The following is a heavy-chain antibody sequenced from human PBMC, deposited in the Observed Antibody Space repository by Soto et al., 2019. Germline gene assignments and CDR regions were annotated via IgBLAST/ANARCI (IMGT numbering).Heavy chain of an antibody. CDR2: ISAYNGNT. Sequence: SVKVSCKASCYTFTSYGISWVRQAPGQGLEWMGWISAYNGNTNYAQKLQGRVTMTTDTSTSTAYMELRSLRSDDTAVYYCASCNYYDSSGYYYYWGQGTLVTVSS. CDR1: CYTFTSYG. D-gene: IGHD3-22*01. J-gene: IGHJ4*02. V-gene: IGHV1-18*04. CDR3: ASCNYYDSSGYYYY.